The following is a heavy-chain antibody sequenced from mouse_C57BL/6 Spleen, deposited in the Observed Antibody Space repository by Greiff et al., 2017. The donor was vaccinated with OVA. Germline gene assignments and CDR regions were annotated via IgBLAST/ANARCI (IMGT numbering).Heavy chain of an antibody. D-gene: IGHD3-1*01. V-gene: IGHV1-52*01. J-gene: IGHJ2*01. CDR3: AREGGYYLDY. CDR1: GYTFTSYW. Sequence: VQLQQPGAELVRPGSSVKLSCKASGYTFTSYWMHWVKQRPIQGLEWIGNIDPSDSETHYNQKFKDKATLTVDKSSSTAYMQLSSLTSEDSAVYYCAREGGYYLDYWGQGTTLTVSS. CDR2: IDPSDSET.